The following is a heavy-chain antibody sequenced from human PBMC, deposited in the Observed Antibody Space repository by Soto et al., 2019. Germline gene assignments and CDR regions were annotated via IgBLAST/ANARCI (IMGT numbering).Heavy chain of an antibody. J-gene: IGHJ3*02. CDR3: ATPPAGNYDILNGYYRDDAFDI. CDR2: ISSSGSTI. D-gene: IGHD3-9*01. Sequence: GGSLRLSCAASGFTFSSYEMNWVRQAPGKGLEWVSYISSSGSTIYYADSVKGRFTISRDNAKNSLYLQMNSLRAEDTAVYYCATPPAGNYDILNGYYRDDAFDIWGQGTMVTVSS. CDR1: GFTFSSYE. V-gene: IGHV3-48*03.